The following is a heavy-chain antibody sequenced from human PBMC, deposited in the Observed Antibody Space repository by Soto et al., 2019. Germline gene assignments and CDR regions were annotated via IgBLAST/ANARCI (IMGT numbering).Heavy chain of an antibody. V-gene: IGHV3-30-3*01. CDR3: ARAKIVVGSPFDI. Sequence: GGSLRLSCAASGFTFSSYAMHWVRQAPGKGLEWVAVISYDGSNKYYADSVKGRFTISRDNSKNTLYLQMNSLRAEDTAGYYCARAKIVVGSPFDIWGQGTMVTVSS. CDR2: ISYDGSNK. D-gene: IGHD2-15*01. CDR1: GFTFSSYA. J-gene: IGHJ3*02.